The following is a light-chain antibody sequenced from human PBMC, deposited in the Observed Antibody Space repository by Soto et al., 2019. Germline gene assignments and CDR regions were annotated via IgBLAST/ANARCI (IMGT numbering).Light chain of an antibody. Sequence: EIVMTRSPGTLSLSPGERATLSCRASQSVSSNFLAWYQQRPGQAPRLLMDGASSRAAGIPDRFSGSGSGTDFTLTISRLEPEDFAVYYCHHYGRSAIFTFGPGTTVDIK. CDR1: QSVSSNF. CDR3: HHYGRSAIFT. V-gene: IGKV3-20*01. CDR2: GAS. J-gene: IGKJ3*01.